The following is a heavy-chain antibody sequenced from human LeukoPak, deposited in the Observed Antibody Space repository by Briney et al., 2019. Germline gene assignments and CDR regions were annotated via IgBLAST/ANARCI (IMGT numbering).Heavy chain of an antibody. J-gene: IGHJ4*02. CDR3: ARETLWFGELYDY. Sequence: GGSLRLTCAASGFTFSSYWMHWVRQAPGKGLVWVSRINSDGSSTSYADSVKGRFTNSRDNAKNTLYLQMNSLRAEDTAVYYCARETLWFGELYDYWGQGTLVTVSS. CDR2: INSDGSST. V-gene: IGHV3-74*01. CDR1: GFTFSSYW. D-gene: IGHD3-10*01.